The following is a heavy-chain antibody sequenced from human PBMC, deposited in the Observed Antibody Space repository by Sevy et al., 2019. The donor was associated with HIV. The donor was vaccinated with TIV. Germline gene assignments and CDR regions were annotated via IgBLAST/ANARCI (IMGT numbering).Heavy chain of an antibody. CDR2: ISAYNGNT. J-gene: IGHJ6*02. V-gene: IGHV1-18*01. Sequence: ASVKVSCKASGYTFTSYGISWVRQAPGQGLEWMGWISAYNGNTNYAQKLQGRVTMTPDTSTSTAYMELRSLRADDRAVYYCARDPLLWFGGLSPRYYYYGMDVWGQGTTVTVSS. CDR3: ARDPLLWFGGLSPRYYYYGMDV. CDR1: GYTFTSYG. D-gene: IGHD3-10*01.